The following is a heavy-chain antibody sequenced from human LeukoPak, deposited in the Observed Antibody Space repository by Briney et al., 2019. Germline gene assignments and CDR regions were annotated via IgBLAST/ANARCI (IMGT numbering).Heavy chain of an antibody. CDR2: IWYDGTNK. V-gene: IGHV3-30*02. CDR1: GFTFSTYG. Sequence: PGGSLRLPCVASGFTFSTYGMHWVRQAPGRGLDWVAFIWYDGTNKYYADSVKGRFIISRDNSKNTLYLQMNSLRLEDTAVYYCAKSYSYGYDYWGQGTLVTVSS. CDR3: AKSYSYGYDY. D-gene: IGHD5-18*01. J-gene: IGHJ4*02.